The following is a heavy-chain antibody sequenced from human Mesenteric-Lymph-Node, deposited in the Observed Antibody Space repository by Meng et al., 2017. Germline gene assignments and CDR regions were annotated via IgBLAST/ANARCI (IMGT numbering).Heavy chain of an antibody. Sequence: GESLKISCAASGFTFSSYAMSWVRQAPGKGLEWVSAISGSGGSTYYADSVKGRFTISRDNSKNTLYLQMNSLRAEDTAVYYCAKDPGAGEVGFDPWGQGTLVTVSS. V-gene: IGHV3-23*01. J-gene: IGHJ5*02. CDR3: AKDPGAGEVGFDP. CDR1: GFTFSSYA. CDR2: ISGSGGST. D-gene: IGHD6-19*01.